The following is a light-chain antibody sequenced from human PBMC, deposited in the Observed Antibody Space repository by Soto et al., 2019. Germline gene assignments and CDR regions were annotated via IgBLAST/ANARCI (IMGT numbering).Light chain of an antibody. CDR3: CSYAGSSTPYV. CDR2: INN. V-gene: IGLV1-44*01. J-gene: IGLJ1*01. Sequence: QSVLTQPPSASGTPGQRVTISCSGSNSNIGVYPVHWYQRLPGTAPKLLIYINNQRPSGVPDRFSGSKSGTSGSLAISGLQSEDEADYYCCSYAGSSTPYVFGTGTKLTVL. CDR1: NSNIGVYP.